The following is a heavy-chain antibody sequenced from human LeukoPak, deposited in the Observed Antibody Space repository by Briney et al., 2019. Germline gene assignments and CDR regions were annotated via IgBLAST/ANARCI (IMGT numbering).Heavy chain of an antibody. Sequence: PSETLSLTCTVSGGSISSYYWSWIRQPPGKGLEWIGYIYYSGSTNYNPSLKSRVTISVDTSKNQFSLKLSSVTAADTAVYYCARQVGIAVAGHFDYWGQGTLVTVFS. CDR1: GGSISSYY. V-gene: IGHV4-59*01. CDR3: ARQVGIAVAGHFDY. CDR2: IYYSGST. D-gene: IGHD6-19*01. J-gene: IGHJ4*02.